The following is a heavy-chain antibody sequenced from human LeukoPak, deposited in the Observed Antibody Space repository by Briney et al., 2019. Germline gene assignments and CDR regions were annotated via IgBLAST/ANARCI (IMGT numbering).Heavy chain of an antibody. D-gene: IGHD2-2*01. Sequence: PGGSLRLSCAASGFIFSTYSMNWVRQAPGKGLEWVSYISSNTGTTYYADSVKGRFTMSRDNAQKSLYLQMNSLRAEDTGIYYCATCTTCSSSCYYCHMDVWGKGTTVTVSS. CDR2: ISSNTGTT. V-gene: IGHV3-48*01. CDR1: GFIFSTYS. J-gene: IGHJ6*03. CDR3: ATCTTCSSSCYYCHMDV.